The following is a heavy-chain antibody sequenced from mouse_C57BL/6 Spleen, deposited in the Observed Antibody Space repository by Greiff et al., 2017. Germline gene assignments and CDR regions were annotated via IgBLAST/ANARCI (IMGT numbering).Heavy chain of an antibody. CDR1: GYTFTSYW. CDR3: ARSEILYGYDVGFAY. V-gene: IGHV1-64*01. D-gene: IGHD2-2*01. Sequence: VQLQQSGAELVKPGASVKLSCKASGYTFTSYWMHWVKQRPGQGLEWIGMIHPNSGSTNYNEKLKSKATLTVDKSSSTAYMQLSSLTSEDSAVYYCARSEILYGYDVGFAYWGQGTLVTVSA. J-gene: IGHJ3*01. CDR2: IHPNSGST.